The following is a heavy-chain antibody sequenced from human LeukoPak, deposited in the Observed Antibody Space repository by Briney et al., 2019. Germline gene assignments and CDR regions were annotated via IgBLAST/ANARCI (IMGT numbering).Heavy chain of an antibody. CDR1: GGSISSYY. CDR2: IYASGSA. J-gene: IGHJ5*02. CDR3: ALRRLTSAQIIEVNWFDP. D-gene: IGHD2/OR15-2a*01. V-gene: IGHV4-4*07. Sequence: PSETLSLTCTVSGGSISSYYWSWIRQPAGKGLEWIGRIYASGSARYNTSLKSRVTMSVDTSKNQFSLRPNSMTAADTAVYYCALRRLTSAQIIEVNWFDPWGQGTLVTVFS.